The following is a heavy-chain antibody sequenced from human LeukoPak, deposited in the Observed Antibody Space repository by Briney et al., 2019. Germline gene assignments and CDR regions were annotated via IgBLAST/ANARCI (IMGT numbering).Heavy chain of an antibody. CDR2: MTTSGNTI. CDR3: ARVGGATAVTMYFEY. D-gene: IGHD1-26*01. Sequence: GGSLRLSCAASGFTFTAYGMSWVRQAPGKGLEWLSFMTTSGNTIFYAESVKDRFTISRDNAKKSLYLQMNSLRDEDTAVYYCARVGGATAVTMYFEYWGQGTLVTVSS. V-gene: IGHV3-48*02. J-gene: IGHJ4*02. CDR1: GFTFTAYG.